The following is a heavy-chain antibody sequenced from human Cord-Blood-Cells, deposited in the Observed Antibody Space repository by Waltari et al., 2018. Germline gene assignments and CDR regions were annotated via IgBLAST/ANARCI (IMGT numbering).Heavy chain of an antibody. CDR1: GFTFDDYA. V-gene: IGHV3-9*01. Sequence: EVQLVESGGGLVQPGRSLRLSCAASGFTFDDYAMHWVRQAPGKGREWVSGISWNSGSIGYAVSVKGRFTISRDNAKNSLYLQMNSLRAEDTALYYCAKGVYSSSFYYFDYWGQGTLVTVSS. J-gene: IGHJ4*02. CDR2: ISWNSGSI. CDR3: AKGVYSSSFYYFDY. D-gene: IGHD6-6*01.